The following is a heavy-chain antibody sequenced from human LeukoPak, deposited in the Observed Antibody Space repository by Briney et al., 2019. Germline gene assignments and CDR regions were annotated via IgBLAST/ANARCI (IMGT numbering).Heavy chain of an antibody. CDR2: IYTSGST. J-gene: IGHJ6*03. CDR1: GDSISTSSYY. V-gene: IGHV4-39*07. Sequence: SETLSLTCTVSGDSISTSSYYWGWIRQPPGKGLEWIGNIYTSGSTNYNPSLKSRVTMSVDTSKNQFSLKLSSVTAADTAVYYCASVYYYYMDVWGKGTTVTVSS. CDR3: ASVYYYYMDV.